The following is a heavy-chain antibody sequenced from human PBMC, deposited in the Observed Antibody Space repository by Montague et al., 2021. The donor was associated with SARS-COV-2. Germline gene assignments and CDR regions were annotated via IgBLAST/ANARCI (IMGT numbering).Heavy chain of an antibody. J-gene: IGHJ6*02. Sequence: SETLSLTCAVSGDSISSSNWWCWVRPPPGKGLEWIGENYHSGSTNYNTSLKSRVTISVDKSTTQFSLKLSSVTAADTAVYYCARSRGNLQWPFYYYYGMDVWGQGTTVTVSS. CDR2: NYHSGST. CDR1: GDSISSSNW. CDR3: ARSRGNLQWPFYYYYGMDV. D-gene: IGHD6-19*01. V-gene: IGHV4-4*02.